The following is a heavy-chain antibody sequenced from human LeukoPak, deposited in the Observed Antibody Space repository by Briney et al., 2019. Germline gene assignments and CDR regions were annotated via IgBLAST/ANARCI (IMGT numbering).Heavy chain of an antibody. D-gene: IGHD3-10*01. Sequence: PSETLSLTCTVSGGSISSSSYYWGWIRQPPGTGLEWIGSIYYSGSTYYNPSLKSRVNISVDTSKNQFSLKLSSVTAADTAVYYCARRPEIYGSGSYFDYWGQGTLVTVSS. CDR3: ARRPEIYGSGSYFDY. CDR2: IYYSGST. CDR1: GGSISSSSYY. J-gene: IGHJ4*02. V-gene: IGHV4-39*01.